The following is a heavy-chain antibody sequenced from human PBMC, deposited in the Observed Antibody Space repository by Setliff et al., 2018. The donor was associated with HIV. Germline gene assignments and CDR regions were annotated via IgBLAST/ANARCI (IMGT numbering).Heavy chain of an antibody. CDR3: ARLNDWRHTFDI. Sequence: PSETLSLTCTVSGDSMSNSGYYWSWLRQSPGKGLEWIGSIYYSGTPYYSPSLNSRVTISLDMSKTQFFLRLISMTAADMAVYYCARLNDWRHTFDIWGQGITVTVSS. CDR2: IYYSGTP. J-gene: IGHJ3*02. CDR1: GDSMSNSGYY. D-gene: IGHD3-9*01. V-gene: IGHV4-39*07.